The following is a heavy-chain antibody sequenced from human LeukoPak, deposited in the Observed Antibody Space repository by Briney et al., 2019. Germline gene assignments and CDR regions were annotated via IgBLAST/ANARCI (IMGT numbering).Heavy chain of an antibody. V-gene: IGHV3-74*01. D-gene: IGHD1-14*01. CDR1: GFTFSSYW. Sequence: GGSLRLSCAASGFTFSSYWMHWVRQAPGKELVWVSRINSDGSSTSYADSVKGRFTISRDNAKNTLYLQMNSLRAEDTAVYYCARDPQPPNRIRYWFDPWGQGTLVTVSS. J-gene: IGHJ5*02. CDR2: INSDGSST. CDR3: ARDPQPPNRIRYWFDP.